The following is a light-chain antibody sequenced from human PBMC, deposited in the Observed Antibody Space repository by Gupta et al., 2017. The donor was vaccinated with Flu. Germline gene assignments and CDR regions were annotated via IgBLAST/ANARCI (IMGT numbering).Light chain of an antibody. CDR2: AAS. CDR3: QQRSNWPIT. Sequence: DIVLTQSPATLSLSPGERATLSCGASQSVSSLLAWYQQKPGQAPRLLIYAASNRATGIPARFSGSGSGTDFTLTISSLEPEDFAVYYCQQRSNWPITFGQGTRLEIK. CDR1: QSVSSL. V-gene: IGKV3-11*01. J-gene: IGKJ5*01.